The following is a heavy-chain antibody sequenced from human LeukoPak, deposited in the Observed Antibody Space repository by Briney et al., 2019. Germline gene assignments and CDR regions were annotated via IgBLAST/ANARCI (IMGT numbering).Heavy chain of an antibody. CDR1: GFTFSSYA. J-gene: IGHJ3*02. CDR3: ARDAFDI. CDR2: ISYDGSNK. Sequence: PGRSLRLSCAASGFTFSSYAMHWVRQAPGKGLEWVAVISYDGSNKYYADSVKGRFTISRDNSKNTLYLQMSSLRAEDTAVYYCARDAFDIWGQGTMVTVSS. V-gene: IGHV3-30-3*01.